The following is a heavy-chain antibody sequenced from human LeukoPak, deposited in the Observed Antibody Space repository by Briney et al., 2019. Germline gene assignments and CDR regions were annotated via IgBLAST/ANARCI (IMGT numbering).Heavy chain of an antibody. D-gene: IGHD4-11*01. CDR1: GGSFSGYY. V-gene: IGHV4-34*01. CDR2: INHSGST. J-gene: IGHJ4*02. CDR3: ARGRIDYSDYVYVY. Sequence: SETLSLTCAVYGGSFSGYYWSWIRQPPGKGLEWIGEINHSGSTNYNPSLKSRVTITVDTSKNQFSLKLSSVTAADTAVYYCARGRIDYSDYVYVYWGQGTLVTVSS.